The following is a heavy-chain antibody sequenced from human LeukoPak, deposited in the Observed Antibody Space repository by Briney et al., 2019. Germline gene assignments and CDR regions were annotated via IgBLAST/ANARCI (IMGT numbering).Heavy chain of an antibody. V-gene: IGHV1-2*02. J-gene: IGHJ4*02. Sequence: ASVKVSCKASGYTFTGYYMHWVRQAPGQGLEWMGWINPNSGGTNYAQKFQGRVTMTRDTSISTAYMELSRLRSDDTAVYYCARDTSLAAAAGDYWGQGTLVTVSS. D-gene: IGHD6-13*01. CDR3: ARDTSLAAAAGDY. CDR1: GYTFTGYY. CDR2: INPNSGGT.